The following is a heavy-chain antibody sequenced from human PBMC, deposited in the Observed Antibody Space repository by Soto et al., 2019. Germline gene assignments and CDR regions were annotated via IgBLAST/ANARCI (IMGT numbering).Heavy chain of an antibody. CDR2: IYWNDDK. CDR1: GFSLSTSGLG. CDR3: AHRPSGSYLFDY. D-gene: IGHD6-19*01. V-gene: IGHV2-5*01. Sequence: QITLKESGPTLVRPTQTLTLTCTFSGFSLSTSGLGVGWIRQPPGKALEWLALIYWNDDKRYSPSLKARLTITKDASKNQVVLTMTNMDPVYTATYYGAHRPSGSYLFDYCGQGTLVTVSS. J-gene: IGHJ4*02.